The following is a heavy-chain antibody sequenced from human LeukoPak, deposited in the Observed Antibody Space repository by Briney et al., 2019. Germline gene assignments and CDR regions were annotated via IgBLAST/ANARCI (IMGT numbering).Heavy chain of an antibody. CDR2: ISAYNGNT. V-gene: IGHV1-18*04. D-gene: IGHD2-2*01. CDR1: GYTFTSYG. J-gene: IGHJ4*02. CDR3: ARDDIVVVPAAMGFDY. Sequence: ASVEVSCKASGYTFTSYGISWVRQAPGQGLEWMGWISAYNGNTNYAQKLQGRVTMTTDTSTSTAYMELRSLRSDDTAVYYCARDDIVVVPAAMGFDYWGQGTLVTVSS.